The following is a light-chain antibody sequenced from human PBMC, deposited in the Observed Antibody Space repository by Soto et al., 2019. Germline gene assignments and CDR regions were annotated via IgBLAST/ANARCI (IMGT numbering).Light chain of an antibody. Sequence: EIVMTQSPATLSVSPGERATLSCRASQAINTNLAWYQQKPGQAPRLLIYGASTRATGVPARVSGSGSETEFTLTIRGLQSEDFALYYCQQYNNWLTFGQGTKVDIK. V-gene: IGKV3-15*01. CDR1: QAINTN. CDR2: GAS. J-gene: IGKJ1*01. CDR3: QQYNNWLT.